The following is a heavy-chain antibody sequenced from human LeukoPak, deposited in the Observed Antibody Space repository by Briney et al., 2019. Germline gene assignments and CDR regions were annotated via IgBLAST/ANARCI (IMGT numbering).Heavy chain of an antibody. J-gene: IGHJ4*02. CDR1: GFTFSDYY. D-gene: IGHD6-6*01. CDR2: ISKTASDI. V-gene: IGHV3-11*01. CDR3: TTYRQLGQIDY. Sequence: GGSLRLSCAASGFTFSDYYMSWIRQAPGKGLEWVSYISKTASDIYYGDSVKGRFTISRDNSKNTLYLQMNSLRVEDTAVYYCTTYRQLGQIDYWGQGTLVTVSS.